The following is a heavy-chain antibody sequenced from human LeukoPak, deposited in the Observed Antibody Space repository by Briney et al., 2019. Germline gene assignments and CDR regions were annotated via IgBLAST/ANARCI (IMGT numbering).Heavy chain of an antibody. CDR3: ARDIRHYDILTGYPDY. Sequence: GGSLRLSCAASGFTFSIYEMNWVRQPPGKGLEWVSYISSSGSTIYYADSVKGRFTISRDNAKNSLYLQRNSLRAEDTAVYYCARDIRHYDILTGYPDYWGQGTLVTVSS. CDR2: ISSSGSTI. V-gene: IGHV3-48*03. D-gene: IGHD3-9*01. CDR1: GFTFSIYE. J-gene: IGHJ4*02.